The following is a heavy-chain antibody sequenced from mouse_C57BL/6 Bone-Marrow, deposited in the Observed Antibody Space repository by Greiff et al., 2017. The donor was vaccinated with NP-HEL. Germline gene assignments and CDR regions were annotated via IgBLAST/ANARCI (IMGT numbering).Heavy chain of an antibody. V-gene: IGHV1-81*01. J-gene: IGHJ3*01. CDR2: IYPRSGNT. Sequence: QVQLQQSGAELARPGASVKLSCKASGYTFTSYGISWVKQRTGQGLEWIGEIYPRSGNTYYNEKFKGKATLTADKSSSTAYMELRSLTSEDSAVYFCATLGATTVGGSFAYWGQGTLVTVSA. D-gene: IGHD1-1*01. CDR1: GYTFTSYG. CDR3: ATLGATTVGGSFAY.